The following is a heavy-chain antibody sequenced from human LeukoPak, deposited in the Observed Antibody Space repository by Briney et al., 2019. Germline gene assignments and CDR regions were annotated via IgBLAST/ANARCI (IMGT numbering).Heavy chain of an antibody. Sequence: GASVKVSCKASGYTFTSYYMHWVRQAPGQGLEWMGIINPSGGSTSYAQKFQGRVTMTRDMSTSTVYMELSSLRSEDTAVYYCAITDIVVVVAARWWGQGTLVTVSS. D-gene: IGHD2-15*01. CDR3: AITDIVVVVAARW. CDR2: INPSGGST. J-gene: IGHJ4*02. V-gene: IGHV1-46*01. CDR1: GYTFTSYY.